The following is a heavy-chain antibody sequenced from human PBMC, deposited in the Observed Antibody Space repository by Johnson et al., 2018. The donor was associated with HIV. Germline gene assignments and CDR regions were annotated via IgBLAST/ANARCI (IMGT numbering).Heavy chain of an antibody. CDR2: SNK. CDR1: GFTFSDYY. Sequence: QVQLVESGGGLVKPGGSLRLSCAASGFTFSDYYMSWIRQAPGKGLEWVSYSNKYYADSVKGRFTISRDNSKNTLYLQMNSLRAEDTALYYCARGVSSGYYSNAFDVWGQGTMATVSS. D-gene: IGHD3-22*01. J-gene: IGHJ3*01. CDR3: ARGVSSGYYSNAFDV. V-gene: IGHV3-11*01.